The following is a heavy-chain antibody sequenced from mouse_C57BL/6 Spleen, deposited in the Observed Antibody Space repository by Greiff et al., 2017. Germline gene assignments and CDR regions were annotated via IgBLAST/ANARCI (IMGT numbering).Heavy chain of an antibody. CDR2: IWTGGGT. V-gene: IGHV2-9-1*01. Sequence: VKLQESGPGLVAPSQSLSITCTVSGFSLTSYAISWVRQPPGKGLEWLGVIWTGGGTNYNSALKSRLSISKDNSKSQVFLKMNSLQTDDTARYYCARIPSITTVVATRDAMDYWGQGTSVTVSS. J-gene: IGHJ4*01. CDR3: ARIPSITTVVATRDAMDY. D-gene: IGHD1-1*01. CDR1: GFSLTSYA.